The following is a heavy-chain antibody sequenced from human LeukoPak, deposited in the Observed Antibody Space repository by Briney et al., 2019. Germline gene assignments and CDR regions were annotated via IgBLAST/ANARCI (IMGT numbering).Heavy chain of an antibody. CDR1: GGTFSSYA. CDR3: ARSLGYCSSTSCLAGYYYYMDV. Sequence: SVKVSCKASGGTFSSYAISWVRQAPGQGLEWMGGIIPIFGTANYAQKFQGRVTITTDESTSTAYMEPSSLRSEDTAVYYCARSLGYCSSTSCLAGYYYYMDVWGKGTTVTVSS. V-gene: IGHV1-69*05. CDR2: IIPIFGTA. D-gene: IGHD2-2*01. J-gene: IGHJ6*03.